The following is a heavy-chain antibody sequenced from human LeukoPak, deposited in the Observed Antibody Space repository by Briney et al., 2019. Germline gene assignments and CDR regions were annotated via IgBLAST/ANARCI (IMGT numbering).Heavy chain of an antibody. Sequence: ASVKVSCKASGYTFTGYYMHWVRQAPGQGLEWMGWINPNSGGTNYAQKFQGRVTMTRDTSISTAYMELSRLRSDDTAVYYCARHRIYGHPNYFDYWGQGTLVTVSS. V-gene: IGHV1-2*02. CDR2: INPNSGGT. D-gene: IGHD4-17*01. CDR1: GYTFTGYY. J-gene: IGHJ4*02. CDR3: ARHRIYGHPNYFDY.